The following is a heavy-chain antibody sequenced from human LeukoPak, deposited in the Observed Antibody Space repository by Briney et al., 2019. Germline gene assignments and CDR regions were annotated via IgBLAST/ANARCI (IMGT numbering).Heavy chain of an antibody. Sequence: GGSLRLSCAASGFTVSSNYMSWVRQAPGKGLEWVPAIFSSGNTYYTDSVRGRFTISRDNSKNTLYLQMNSLRAEDTAIYYCARELNDYEGFWGQGTLVTVSS. D-gene: IGHD4-17*01. J-gene: IGHJ4*02. CDR3: ARELNDYEGF. CDR2: IFSSGNT. CDR1: GFTVSSNY. V-gene: IGHV3-53*01.